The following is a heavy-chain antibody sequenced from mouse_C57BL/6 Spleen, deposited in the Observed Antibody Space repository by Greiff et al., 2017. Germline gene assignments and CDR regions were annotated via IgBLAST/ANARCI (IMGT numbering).Heavy chain of an antibody. V-gene: IGHV1-15*01. D-gene: IGHD1-1*01. J-gene: IGHJ2*01. CDR1: GYTFTDYE. Sequence: VQLQQSGAELVRPGASVTLSCKASGYTFTDYEMHWVKQTPVHGLEWIGAIDPETGGTAYNQKFKGKAILTADKSSSTAYMELRSLTSEDSAVYYCTRWITVVAYYLDYWGQGTTLTVSS. CDR3: TRWITVVAYYLDY. CDR2: IDPETGGT.